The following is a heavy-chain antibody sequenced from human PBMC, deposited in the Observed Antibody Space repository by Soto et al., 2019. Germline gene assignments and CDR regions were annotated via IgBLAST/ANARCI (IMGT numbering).Heavy chain of an antibody. CDR2: IIPILGIA. CDR1: GGTFSSYT. CDR3: ARVYCSSTSCYRDDAFDI. V-gene: IGHV1-69*02. D-gene: IGHD2-2*02. J-gene: IGHJ3*02. Sequence: GASVKVSCKASGGTFSSYTISWVRQATGQGLEWMGRIIPILGIANYAQKFQGRVTITADKSTSTAYMELSSLRSEDTAVYYCARVYCSSTSCYRDDAFDIWGQGTMVTVSS.